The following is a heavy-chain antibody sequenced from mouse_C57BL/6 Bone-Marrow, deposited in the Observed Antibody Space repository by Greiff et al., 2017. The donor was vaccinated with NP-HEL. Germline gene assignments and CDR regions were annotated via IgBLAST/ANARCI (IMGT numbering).Heavy chain of an antibody. CDR3: ARSHYYGSSFFYFDY. CDR2: IDPSDSET. D-gene: IGHD1-1*01. V-gene: IGHV1-52*01. J-gene: IGHJ2*01. CDR1: GYTFTSYW. Sequence: QVQLQQPGAELVRPGSSVKLSCKASGYTFTSYWMHWVKQRPIQGLEWIGNIDPSDSETHYNQKFKDKATLTVDKSSSTAYMQLSSLTSEDSAVYYCARSHYYGSSFFYFDYWGQGTTLTVSS.